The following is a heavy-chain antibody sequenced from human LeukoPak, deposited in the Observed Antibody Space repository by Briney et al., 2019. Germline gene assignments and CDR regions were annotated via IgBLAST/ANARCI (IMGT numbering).Heavy chain of an antibody. V-gene: IGHV3-23*01. J-gene: IGHJ4*02. CDR2: ISGSGGST. D-gene: IGHD2-21*02. Sequence: GGSLRLSCVGSGFIFGKYAMTWVRQAPGKGLGWVSAISGSGGSTYYADSVKGRFTISRDNSKNTLYPQMNSLRAEDTAVYYCVIAVTSQPFDYWGQGTLVTVPS. CDR3: VIAVTSQPFDY. CDR1: GFIFGKYA.